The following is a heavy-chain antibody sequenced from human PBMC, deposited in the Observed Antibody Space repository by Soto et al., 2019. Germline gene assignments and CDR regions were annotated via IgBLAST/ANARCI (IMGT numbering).Heavy chain of an antibody. CDR1: GFTFTRYS. CDR3: ARESEDLTSNFDY. V-gene: IGHV3-21*01. Sequence: GGSLRLSCAASGFTFTRYSMNWVRQAPGKGLEWVSSISSTTNYIYYADSMKGRFTVSRDNAKNSVYLEMNSLSAEDTPVYYCARESEDLTSNFDYWGQGTLVTVSS. CDR2: ISSTTNYI. J-gene: IGHJ4*02.